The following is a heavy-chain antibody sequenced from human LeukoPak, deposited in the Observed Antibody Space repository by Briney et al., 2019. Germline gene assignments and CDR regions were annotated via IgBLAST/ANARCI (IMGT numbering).Heavy chain of an antibody. D-gene: IGHD3-3*01. CDR1: GGSMSNYY. CDR3: ARRTTKISGVACFDY. Sequence: SETLSLTYSVSGGSMSNYYWSWIRQTPGKRLEWIGGIYSNGRTHDNPSFKSRVTMSIDTSENQFSLRLNSVTAADTAVYYCARRTTKISGVACFDYWGQGTPVIVSS. J-gene: IGHJ4*02. CDR2: IYSNGRT. V-gene: IGHV4-4*09.